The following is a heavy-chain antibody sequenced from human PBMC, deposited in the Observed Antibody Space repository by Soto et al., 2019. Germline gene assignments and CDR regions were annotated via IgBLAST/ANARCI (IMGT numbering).Heavy chain of an antibody. CDR1: GGTFSSYA. J-gene: IGHJ5*02. Sequence: SVKVSCKASGGTFSSYAISWVRQAPGQGLEWMGGIIPIFGTANYAQKFQGRVTITADESTSTAYMELSSLRSEDTAVYYCARRASLAGSCYSCSNWFDPWGQGTLVTVSS. CDR2: IIPIFGTA. V-gene: IGHV1-69*13. D-gene: IGHD2-15*01. CDR3: ARRASLAGSCYSCSNWFDP.